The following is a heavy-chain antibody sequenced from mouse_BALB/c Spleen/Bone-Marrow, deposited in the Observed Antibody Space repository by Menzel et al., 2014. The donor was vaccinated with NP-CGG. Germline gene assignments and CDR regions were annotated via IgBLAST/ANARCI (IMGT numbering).Heavy chain of an antibody. V-gene: IGHV5-12-1*01. CDR1: GFAFSSYD. J-gene: IGHJ3*01. CDR3: ARQILRGFAY. Sequence: EVMLVESGGGLVKPGGSLKHSCAASGFAFSSYDMSWVRQTPEKRLEWVAYISSGGGSTYYSDTVKGRFTISRDNAKNTLYLQMSSLKSEDTAMYYCARQILRGFAYWGQGTLVTVSA. CDR2: ISSGGGST. D-gene: IGHD1-1*01.